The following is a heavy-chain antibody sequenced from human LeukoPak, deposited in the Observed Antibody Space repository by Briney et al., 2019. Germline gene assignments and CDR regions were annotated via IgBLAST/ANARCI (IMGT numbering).Heavy chain of an antibody. J-gene: IGHJ5*02. CDR3: AREVKSHDPSAYYYDL. V-gene: IGHV4-30-4*01. Sequence: SQTLSLTCTVSGGPISSGDYYWSWIRQPPGKGLEWIGHIYYSGSTYYKSSLKSRITISVDTSKNQFSLKLSSVTAADTAVYYCAREVKSHDPSAYYYDLWGQGTLVTVSS. CDR1: GGPISSGDYY. CDR2: IYYSGST. D-gene: IGHD3-22*01.